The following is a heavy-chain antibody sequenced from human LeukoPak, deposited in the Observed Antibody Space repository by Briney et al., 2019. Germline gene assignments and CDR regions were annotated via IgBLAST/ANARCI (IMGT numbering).Heavy chain of an antibody. Sequence: PGGSLRLSCAASEFTFSSYSMNWVRQAPGKGLEWVSSISSSSSYIYYADSVKGRFTISRDNAKNSLYLQMNSLRADDTAVYYCARGGSWSWDNWGQGTLVTVSS. CDR3: ARGGSWSWDN. J-gene: IGHJ4*02. CDR1: EFTFSSYS. D-gene: IGHD2-8*02. CDR2: ISSSSSYI. V-gene: IGHV3-21*01.